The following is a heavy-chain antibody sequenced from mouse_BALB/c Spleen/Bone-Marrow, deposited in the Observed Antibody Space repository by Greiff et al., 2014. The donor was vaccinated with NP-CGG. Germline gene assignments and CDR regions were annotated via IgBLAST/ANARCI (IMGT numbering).Heavy chain of an antibody. V-gene: IGHV5-17*02. D-gene: IGHD1-1*01. CDR3: ARSTWSYYNGMDY. Sequence: EVKLVESGGGLVQPGGSRKLSCAASGFTFSNFGIHWVRQAPEKGLEWVAYISGVSSTIYYADTVKGRFTISRDNPKNTLFLQMTSLRSEDTAMYYCARSTWSYYNGMDYWGQGTSATVSS. CDR1: GFTFSNFG. CDR2: ISGVSSTI. J-gene: IGHJ4*01.